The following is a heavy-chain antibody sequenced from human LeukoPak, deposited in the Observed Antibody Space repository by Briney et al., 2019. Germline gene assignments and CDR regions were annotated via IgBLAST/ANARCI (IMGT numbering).Heavy chain of an antibody. J-gene: IGHJ6*02. V-gene: IGHV1-24*01. CDR2: CDPEDCER. CDR3: ATTGDYYYYGMDV. Sequence: ASVNLSFKFSGYGLTEICMHWVRQAPGKGLGWMGGCDPEDCERINAQKLQGRVTMTEDTTTDTAYLEPSSLRSEDTPVYYCATTGDYYYYGMDVWGQGTTVTVSS. CDR1: GYGLTEIC.